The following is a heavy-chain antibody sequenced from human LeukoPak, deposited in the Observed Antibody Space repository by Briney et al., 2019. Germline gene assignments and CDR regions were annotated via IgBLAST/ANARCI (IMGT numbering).Heavy chain of an antibody. CDR1: GFTLGDYA. CDR2: IRSKAYGGPT. V-gene: IGHV3-49*04. J-gene: IGHJ4*02. CDR3: TRERAVAGIFDY. D-gene: IGHD6-19*01. Sequence: SLRLSCAASGFTLGDYAMSWVRQAPGQGLEWVGFIRSKAYGGPTAYAASVKGRFTISSDDSKCFVYLQMNTLKTEAAAVCSSTRERAVAGIFDYWGQGTLVTVSS.